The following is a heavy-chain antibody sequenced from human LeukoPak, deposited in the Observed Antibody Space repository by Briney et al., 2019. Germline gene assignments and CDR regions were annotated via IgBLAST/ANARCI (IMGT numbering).Heavy chain of an antibody. CDR2: IYHSGIT. CDR1: GYSISSGYY. D-gene: IGHD3-10*01. CDR3: ARDSGSGYYEA. V-gene: IGHV4-38-2*02. J-gene: IGHJ5*02. Sequence: SETLSLTCTVSGYSISSGYYWGWIRQPPGKGLEWIGSIYHSGITYYNPSLKSRVTMSVDTSKNQFSLQLSSVTAADTAVYYCARDSGSGYYEAWGQGTLVTVSS.